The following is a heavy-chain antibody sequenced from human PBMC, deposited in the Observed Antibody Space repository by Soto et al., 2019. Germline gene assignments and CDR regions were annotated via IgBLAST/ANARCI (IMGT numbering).Heavy chain of an antibody. D-gene: IGHD5-12*01. CDR1: GFTFSSYS. CDR3: ARGDIVATGGFDY. CDR2: ISSSSSYI. V-gene: IGHV3-21*01. Sequence: VQLVESGGGVVQPGRSLRLSCAASGFTFSSYSMNWVRQAPGKGLEWVSSISSSSSYIYYADSVKGRFTISRDNAKNSLYLQMNSLRAEDTAVYYCARGDIVATGGFDYWGQGTLVTVSS. J-gene: IGHJ4*02.